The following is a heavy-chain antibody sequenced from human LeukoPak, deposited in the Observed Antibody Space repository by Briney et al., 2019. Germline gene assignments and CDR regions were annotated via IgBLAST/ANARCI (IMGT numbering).Heavy chain of an antibody. D-gene: IGHD6-13*01. Sequence: SETLSLTCTVSGGSISSYYWSWLRQPPGKRLEWIGYIYYSGSTNYNPSLKSRVTISVDTSKNQFSLKLSSVTAADTAVYYCARDPLPIAAAGPYFDYWGQGTLVTVSS. CDR3: ARDPLPIAAAGPYFDY. J-gene: IGHJ4*02. V-gene: IGHV4-59*01. CDR1: GGSISSYY. CDR2: IYYSGST.